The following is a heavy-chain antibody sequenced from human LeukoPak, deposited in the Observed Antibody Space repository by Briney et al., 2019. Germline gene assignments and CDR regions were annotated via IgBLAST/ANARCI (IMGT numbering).Heavy chain of an antibody. V-gene: IGHV1-69-2*01. CDR1: VYGFTDYY. CDR3: VRDSKVAPGDIITFREY. CDR2: VDPDDGEA. Sequence: ASVNISCKSSVYGFTDYYIYWVQQAPGKGLEWLGRVDPDDGEAVYADKFKDRLSMTADKSTNTAYMELTSLTSADTAVYFCVRDSKVAPGDIITFREYWGQGALVTVSS. D-gene: IGHD3-10*01. J-gene: IGHJ4*02.